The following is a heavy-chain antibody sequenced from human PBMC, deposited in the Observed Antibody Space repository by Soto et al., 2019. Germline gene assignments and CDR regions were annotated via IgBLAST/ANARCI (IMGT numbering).Heavy chain of an antibody. CDR2: ISGSGGST. Sequence: LRLSCAASGFTFSSYAMSWVRQAPGKGLEWVSAISGSGGSTYYADSVKGRFTISRDNSKNTLYLQMNSLRAEDTAVYYCARGYSYGSRIDYLGQGTLVTGSS. CDR3: ARGYSYGSRIDY. CDR1: GFTFSSYA. D-gene: IGHD5-18*01. V-gene: IGHV3-23*01. J-gene: IGHJ4*02.